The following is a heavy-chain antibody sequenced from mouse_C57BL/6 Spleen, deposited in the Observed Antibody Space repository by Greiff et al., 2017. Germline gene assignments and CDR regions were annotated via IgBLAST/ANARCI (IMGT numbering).Heavy chain of an antibody. Sequence: QVQLQQPGAELVRPGSSVKLSCKASGYTFTSYWMHWVKQRPIQGLEWIGNIDPSDSETHYNQKFKDKATLTVDQSSSTAYMQLSSLTSEDSAVYYCARIKLGYAMDYWGQGTSVTVSS. V-gene: IGHV1-52*01. CDR3: ARIKLGYAMDY. D-gene: IGHD4-1*01. CDR1: GYTFTSYW. CDR2: IDPSDSET. J-gene: IGHJ4*01.